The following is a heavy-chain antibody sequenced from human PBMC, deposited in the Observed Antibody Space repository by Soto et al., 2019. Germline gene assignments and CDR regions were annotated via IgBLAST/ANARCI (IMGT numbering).Heavy chain of an antibody. V-gene: IGHV3-33*01. Sequence: QPGGSLRLSCAASGFTFSSYGMHWVRQAPGKGLEWVAVIWYDGSNKYYADSVKGRFTISRDNSKNTLYLQMNSLRAEDTAVYYCAREKLQKIQYYFDYWGQGTLVTVSS. D-gene: IGHD2-15*01. CDR3: AREKLQKIQYYFDY. CDR1: GFTFSSYG. J-gene: IGHJ4*02. CDR2: IWYDGSNK.